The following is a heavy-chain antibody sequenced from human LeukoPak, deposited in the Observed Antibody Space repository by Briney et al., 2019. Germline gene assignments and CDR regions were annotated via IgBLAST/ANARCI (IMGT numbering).Heavy chain of an antibody. CDR1: GGSFSGYY. J-gene: IGHJ4*02. D-gene: IGHD3-10*01. CDR2: INHSGST. V-gene: IGHV4-34*01. CDR3: ARGLGGD. Sequence: PSETLSLTCAVYGGSFSGYYWSWIRQPPGKGLEWIGEINHSGSTNYNPSFKSRVTISVDTSKNQFSLKLSSVTAADTAVYYCARGLGGDWGQGTLVTVSS.